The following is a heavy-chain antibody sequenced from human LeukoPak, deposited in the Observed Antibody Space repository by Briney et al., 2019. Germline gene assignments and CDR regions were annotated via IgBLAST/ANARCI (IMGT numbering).Heavy chain of an antibody. Sequence: ASVKVSCKASGYTFTSYYMHWVRQAPGQGLEWMGIINPSGGSTSYAQKFQGGVTMTRDTSTSTVYMELSSLRSEDTAVYYCAKGRGSGWLGDYFDYWGQGTLVTVSS. D-gene: IGHD6-19*01. J-gene: IGHJ4*02. V-gene: IGHV1-46*01. CDR2: INPSGGST. CDR1: GYTFTSYY. CDR3: AKGRGSGWLGDYFDY.